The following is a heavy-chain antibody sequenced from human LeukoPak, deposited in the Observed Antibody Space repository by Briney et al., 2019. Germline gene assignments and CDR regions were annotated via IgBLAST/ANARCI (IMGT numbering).Heavy chain of an antibody. CDR1: GGSISSYY. V-gene: IGHV4-4*07. CDR3: ARDPGGYYYDSSGYPYYFDY. J-gene: IGHJ4*02. Sequence: SETLSLTCTVSGGSISSYYWSWIRQPAGKGLEWIGRIYTSGSTNYNPSLKSRVTMSVDTSKNQFSLKLSSVTAADTAVYYCARDPGGYYYDSSGYPYYFDYWGQGTLVTVSS. CDR2: IYTSGST. D-gene: IGHD3-22*01.